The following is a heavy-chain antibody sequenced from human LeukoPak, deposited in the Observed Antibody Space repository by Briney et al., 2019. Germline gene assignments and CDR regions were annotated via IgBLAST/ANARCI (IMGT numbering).Heavy chain of an antibody. V-gene: IGHV3-21*01. CDR2: ISSSSSYI. CDR1: GFTFSSYS. D-gene: IGHD2-8*01. Sequence: PGGSLRLPCAASGFTFSSYSMNWVRQAPGKGLEWVSSISSSSSYIYYADSVKGRFTISRDNAKNSLYLQMNSLRAEDTAVYYCARFHPQNCTNGVCQRRGRGFSAFDIWGQGTMVTVSS. J-gene: IGHJ3*02. CDR3: ARFHPQNCTNGVCQRRGRGFSAFDI.